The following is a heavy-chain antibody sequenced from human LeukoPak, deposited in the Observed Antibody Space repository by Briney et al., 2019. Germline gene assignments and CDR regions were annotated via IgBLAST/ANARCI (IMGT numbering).Heavy chain of an antibody. CDR1: GGTFSSYA. CDR2: IIPILNIT. J-gene: IGHJ4*02. CDR3: ASRYSGSYDVYDH. V-gene: IGHV1-69*04. D-gene: IGHD1-26*01. Sequence: GASVKVSCKASGGTFSSYAISWVRQAPGQGLEWMGRIIPILNITNYAQKFQGRVTVTADKSTNTAYMELSSLRSEDTAVYYCASRYSGSYDVYDHWGQGTLVTVSS.